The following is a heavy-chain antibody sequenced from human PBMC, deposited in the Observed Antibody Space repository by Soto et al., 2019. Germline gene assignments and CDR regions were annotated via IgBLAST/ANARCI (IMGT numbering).Heavy chain of an antibody. V-gene: IGHV1-58*01. Sequence: SVKVSCKASGFTFTTSAVQWVRQARGQRLEWIGWIVVGSGNTNYAQKFQERVTITRDMSTSTAYMELSSLRSEDTAVYYCAADKDYYDSSGYFPLPDYWGQGTLVTVSS. D-gene: IGHD3-22*01. CDR1: GFTFTTSA. CDR3: AADKDYYDSSGYFPLPDY. J-gene: IGHJ4*02. CDR2: IVVGSGNT.